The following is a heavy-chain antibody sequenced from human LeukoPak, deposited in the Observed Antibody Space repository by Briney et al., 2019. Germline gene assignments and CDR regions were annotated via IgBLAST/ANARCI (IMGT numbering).Heavy chain of an antibody. CDR1: GFTFSSYS. CDR2: IYSGGST. CDR3: ARDGSYCSSTSCYGAFDI. Sequence: GGSLRLSCAASGFTFSSYSMNWVRQAPGKGLEWVSVIYSGGSTYYADSVKGRFTISRDNSKNTLYLQMNSLRAEDTAVYYCARDGSYCSSTSCYGAFDIWGQGTMVTVSS. V-gene: IGHV3-66*01. J-gene: IGHJ3*02. D-gene: IGHD2-2*01.